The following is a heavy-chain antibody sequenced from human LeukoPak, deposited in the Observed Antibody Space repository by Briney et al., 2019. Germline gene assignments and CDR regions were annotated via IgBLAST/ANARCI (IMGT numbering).Heavy chain of an antibody. CDR2: IYYSGST. CDR3: ARSGAVWGIFDY. CDR1: GGSISPYY. D-gene: IGHD7-27*01. V-gene: IGHV4-59*01. J-gene: IGHJ4*02. Sequence: RASETLSLTCTVSGGSISPYYWSWIRQPPGKGVEWIGYIYYSGSTNYNPSLKSRVTISVDTSENQFSPKLSSVAAADTAVYYCARSGAVWGIFDYWGQGTRVTVSS.